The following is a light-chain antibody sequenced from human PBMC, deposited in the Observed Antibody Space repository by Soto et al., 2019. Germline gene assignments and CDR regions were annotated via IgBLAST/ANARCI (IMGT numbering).Light chain of an antibody. CDR1: QNIYSN. CDR3: QQYHNLWS. J-gene: IGKJ1*01. V-gene: IGKV3-15*01. CDR2: RAS. Sequence: IALTQSPATVSVSPGDRVTLSCWASQNIYSNLGWYQQRPGQAPRLIIYRASARPTGIPARLSGSGSGTEFTLTISSLQSEDFASYYRQQYHNLWSFGRGTKVDIK.